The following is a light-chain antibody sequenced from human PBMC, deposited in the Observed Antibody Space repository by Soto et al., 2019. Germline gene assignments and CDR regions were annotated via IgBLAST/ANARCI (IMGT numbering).Light chain of an antibody. CDR3: QQYGSSFRYT. V-gene: IGKV3-20*01. J-gene: IGKJ2*01. CDR2: GAS. Sequence: EIVLTQSPGTLSLSPGERATLSCRASQSVNSNYLTWYQQKPGQAPRLLIYGASYRATGIPDRFSGSGSGTAFTLTISRLEPEDFAVYYCQQYGSSFRYTFGQGTKLEIK. CDR1: QSVNSNY.